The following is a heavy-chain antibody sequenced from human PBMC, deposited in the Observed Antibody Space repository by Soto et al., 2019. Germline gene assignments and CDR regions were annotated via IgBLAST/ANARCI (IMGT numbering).Heavy chain of an antibody. CDR3: ARTDYDSGTFDS. J-gene: IGHJ4*02. D-gene: IGHD3-10*01. Sequence: GESLKISCKGSGYSFTSYWINWVREMPGKGLEWMGTIYPGDSDVRYSPSFQGQVTISVDKSISIVYLQWSSLKASDTAIYYCARTDYDSGTFDSWGQGTLVTVSS. V-gene: IGHV5-51*01. CDR2: IYPGDSDV. CDR1: GYSFTSYW.